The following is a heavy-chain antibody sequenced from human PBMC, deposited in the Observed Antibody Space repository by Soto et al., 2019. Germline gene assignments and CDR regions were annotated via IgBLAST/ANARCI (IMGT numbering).Heavy chain of an antibody. Sequence: QVQLVQSGAEVKKPGASVKVSCKASGYTFTSYDINWVRQATGQGLEWMGWMNPNSGNTGYAQKFQGRVTMTRNTAISKAYMELSSLRSEETAVYYCARDCISTSCYGFGMDVWGQGTTVTVSS. D-gene: IGHD2-2*01. J-gene: IGHJ6*02. CDR1: GYTFTSYD. CDR2: MNPNSGNT. CDR3: ARDCISTSCYGFGMDV. V-gene: IGHV1-8*01.